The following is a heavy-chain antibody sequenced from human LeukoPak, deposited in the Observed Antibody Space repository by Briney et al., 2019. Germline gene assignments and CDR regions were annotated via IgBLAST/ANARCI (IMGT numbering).Heavy chain of an antibody. J-gene: IGHJ4*02. CDR2: INHSGST. CDR1: GGSFSGYY. D-gene: IGHD6-19*01. CDR3: ARAGSSGWYRVGYYFDY. Sequence: PSETLSLTCAVYGGSFSGYYWSWIRQPPGKGLEWIGEINHSGSTNYNPSLKSRVTISVDTSKNQFSLELSSVTAADTAVYYCARAGSSGWYRVGYYFDYWGQGTLVTVSS. V-gene: IGHV4-34*01.